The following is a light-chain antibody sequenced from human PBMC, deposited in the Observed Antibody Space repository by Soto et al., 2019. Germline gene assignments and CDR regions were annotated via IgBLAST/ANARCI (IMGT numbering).Light chain of an antibody. Sequence: DIQMTQSPSTLSASVGDRVTITCRASQDIRNWLAWYQQKPGRAPKLLMYDVSTLQSGVPSRFSGSGSGTEFTLTINSLQPEDSATYYCQQSNTFWTFCQGTKVEIK. CDR3: QQSNTFWT. J-gene: IGKJ1*01. CDR1: QDIRNW. V-gene: IGKV1-5*01. CDR2: DVS.